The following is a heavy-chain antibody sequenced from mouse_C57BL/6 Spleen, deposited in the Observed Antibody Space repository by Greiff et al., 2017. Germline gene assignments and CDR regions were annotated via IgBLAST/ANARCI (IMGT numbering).Heavy chain of an antibody. J-gene: IGHJ2*01. CDR1: GYTFTSYW. CDR3: ARNGVSPYFDY. Sequence: QVQLQQPGAELVMPGASVKLSCKASGYTFTSYWMHWVKQRPGQGLEWIGEIDPSDSYTNYNQKFTGKSTLTVDKSSSTAYMQLSSLTSEDSAVYYCARNGVSPYFDYWGQGTTLTVSS. CDR2: IDPSDSYT. V-gene: IGHV1-69*01.